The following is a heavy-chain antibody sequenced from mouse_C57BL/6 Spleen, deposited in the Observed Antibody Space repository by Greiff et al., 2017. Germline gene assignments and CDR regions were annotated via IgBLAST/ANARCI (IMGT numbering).Heavy chain of an antibody. D-gene: IGHD2-14*01. Sequence: QVQLKESGPELVKPGASVKISCKASGYSFTSYYIHWVKQRPGQGLEWIGWIYPGSGNTKYNEKFKGKATLTADTSSSTAYMQLSSLTSEDSAVYYCARVYDGGFAYWGQGTLVTVSA. CDR3: ARVYDGGFAY. J-gene: IGHJ3*01. CDR2: IYPGSGNT. CDR1: GYSFTSYY. V-gene: IGHV1-66*01.